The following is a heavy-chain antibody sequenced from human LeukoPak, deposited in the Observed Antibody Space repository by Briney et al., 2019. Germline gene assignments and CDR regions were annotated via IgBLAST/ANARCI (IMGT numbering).Heavy chain of an antibody. V-gene: IGHV3-33*08. J-gene: IGHJ4*02. CDR3: ANNFDY. Sequence: PGGSLRLSCAASGFTFSSYAMSWVHQAPGKGLEWVAVIWHDGSNKYYADSVKGRFTISRDNSKNTLYLQMNSLRAEDTAVYYCANNFDYWGQGTLVTVSS. CDR1: GFTFSSYA. CDR2: IWHDGSNK.